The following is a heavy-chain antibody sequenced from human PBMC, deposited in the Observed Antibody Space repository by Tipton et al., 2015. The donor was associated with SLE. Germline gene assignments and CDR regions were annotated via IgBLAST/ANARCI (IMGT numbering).Heavy chain of an antibody. Sequence: GLVKPSQTLSLTCAIFGDSVSSNTAAWNWIRQSPSRGLEWLGRTYYRSKWYNDYALSVKSRITVYPDTSEDHFSLHLNSVTPGDAAVYFCARGGSTNWAFDYWGQGVLVTVSS. J-gene: IGHJ4*02. D-gene: IGHD1-1*01. CDR1: GDSVSSNTAA. CDR2: TYYRSKWYN. CDR3: ARGGSTNWAFDY. V-gene: IGHV6-1*01.